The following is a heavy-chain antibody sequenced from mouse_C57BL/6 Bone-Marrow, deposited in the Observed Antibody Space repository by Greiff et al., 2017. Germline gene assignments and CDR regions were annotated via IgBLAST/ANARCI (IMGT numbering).Heavy chain of an antibody. CDR3: ARQGQLRPLYYAMDY. J-gene: IGHJ4*01. V-gene: IGHV5-15*01. Sequence: EVQLVESGGGLVQPGGSLKLSCAASGFTFSDYGMAWVRQAPRKGPEWVAFISNLAYSIYYADTVTGRFTISRENAKNTLYLERSSLRSEDTAMYYCARQGQLRPLYYAMDYWGQGTSVTVSS. CDR2: ISNLAYSI. D-gene: IGHD3-2*02. CDR1: GFTFSDYG.